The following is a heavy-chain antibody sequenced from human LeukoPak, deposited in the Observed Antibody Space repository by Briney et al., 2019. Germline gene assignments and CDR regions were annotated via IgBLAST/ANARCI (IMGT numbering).Heavy chain of an antibody. D-gene: IGHD2/OR15-2a*01. J-gene: IGHJ5*02. CDR3: ARGTHCNSSTCHTHTWFDP. CDR1: GFSVSSCY. V-gene: IGHV3-66*01. CDR2: MTRGETT. Sequence: QSGGSLRLSCAASGFSVSSCYMSWVRQAPGKGLEWVSVMTRGETTHYADSVKGRFAISRDTSENTLSLQMNSLRVEDTAVYYCARGTHCNSSTCHTHTWFDPWGQGTLVSVSS.